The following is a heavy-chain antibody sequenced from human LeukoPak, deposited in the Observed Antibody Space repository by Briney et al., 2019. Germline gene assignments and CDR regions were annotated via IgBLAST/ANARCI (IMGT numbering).Heavy chain of an antibody. J-gene: IGHJ4*02. CDR2: ISSSSSTI. CDR3: ARDRAVRYGGDGYNHFYY. D-gene: IGHD5-24*01. CDR1: GFTFSSYS. V-gene: IGHV3-48*01. Sequence: GGSLRLSCAASGFTFSSYSMNWVRQAPGKGLEWVSYISSSSSTIYYADSVKGRFTISRDNAKNSLYLQMNSLRAEDTAVYYCARDRAVRYGGDGYNHFYYWGQGTLVTVSS.